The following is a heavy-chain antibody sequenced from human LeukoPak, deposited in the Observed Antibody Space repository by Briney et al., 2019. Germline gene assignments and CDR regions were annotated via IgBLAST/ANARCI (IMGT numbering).Heavy chain of an antibody. D-gene: IGHD3-10*02. Sequence: PGGSLRLSCAASGFTFRNFGMSWVRQAPGKGLEWVSSIAVTGGSTFYSDSVKGRFTISRDNSKNTLYLQMNSLRAEDTAVYYCAELGITMIGGVWGKGTTVTISS. CDR3: AELGITMIGGV. J-gene: IGHJ6*04. V-gene: IGHV3-23*01. CDR1: GFTFRNFG. CDR2: IAVTGGST.